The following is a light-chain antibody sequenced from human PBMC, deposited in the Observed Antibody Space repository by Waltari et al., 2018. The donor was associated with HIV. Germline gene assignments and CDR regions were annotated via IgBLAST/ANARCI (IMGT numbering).Light chain of an antibody. CDR3: QSYDSSLSGSVV. CDR1: TSHIGAGYD. J-gene: IGLJ2*01. CDR2: GNS. Sequence: SVLTQPPSVSGAPGQRVTISCPGSTSHIGAGYDVHWYQQLPGTAPKLLIYGNSNRPSGVPDRFSGSKSGTSASLAITGLQAEDEADYYCQSYDSSLSGSVVFGGGTKLTVL. V-gene: IGLV1-40*01.